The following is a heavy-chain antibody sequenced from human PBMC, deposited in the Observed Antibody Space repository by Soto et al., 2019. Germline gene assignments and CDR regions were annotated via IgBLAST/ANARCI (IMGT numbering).Heavy chain of an antibody. Sequence: GSLRLSCAASGXTFSNYSMHWVRQAPDKGMEWVAFISDDGSNKYYADSMKGRFTMSRDNSKRTLYLQMSSLRVEDTAVYYCTKRRNVLRFLEWSSGMEVWGQGTTCTVSS. CDR1: GXTFSNYS. CDR2: ISDDGSNK. J-gene: IGHJ6*02. CDR3: TKRRNVLRFLEWSSGMEV. V-gene: IGHV3-30*18. D-gene: IGHD3-3*01.